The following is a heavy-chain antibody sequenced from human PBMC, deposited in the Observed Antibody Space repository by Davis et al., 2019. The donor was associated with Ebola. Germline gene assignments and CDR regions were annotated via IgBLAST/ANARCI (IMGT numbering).Heavy chain of an antibody. CDR2: ISSSSSYT. CDR1: GFTFSSYA. CDR3: AREPVLNERGRMHYGMDV. Sequence: GGSLRLSCAASGFTFSSYAMSWIRQAPGKGLEWVSYISSSSSYTNYADSVKGRFTISRDNAKNSLYLQMNSLRAEDTAVYYCAREPVLNERGRMHYGMDVWGQGTTVTVSS. V-gene: IGHV3-11*06. J-gene: IGHJ6*02. D-gene: IGHD1-1*01.